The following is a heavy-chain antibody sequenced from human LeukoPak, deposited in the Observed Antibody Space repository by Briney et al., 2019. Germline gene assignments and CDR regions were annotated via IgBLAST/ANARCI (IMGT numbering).Heavy chain of an antibody. CDR2: INHSGAT. V-gene: IGHV4-34*01. CDR1: GGSFSGYY. D-gene: IGHD3-22*01. Sequence: SETLSLTCVVYGGSFSGYYWTWIRQPPGKGLEWIGGINHSGATNYNPSLKSRVTISIDTSKNQFSLKLSSVTAADTAVYYCASSRNYYHSSGSWEYDFDYWGQGTLVTVSS. J-gene: IGHJ4*02. CDR3: ASSRNYYHSSGSWEYDFDY.